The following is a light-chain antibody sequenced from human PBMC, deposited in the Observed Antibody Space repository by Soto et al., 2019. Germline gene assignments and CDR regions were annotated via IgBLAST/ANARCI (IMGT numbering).Light chain of an antibody. Sequence: IQLTQSPSSLSASVGDRVTITCRASQGISSYLAWYQQKQGKAPKLLIYAASTLQSGVPSRFSGSGSGTDFTLTISSLQPEDFATYYCLQLNSYPPFTFGPGTKVDIK. J-gene: IGKJ3*01. V-gene: IGKV1-9*01. CDR1: QGISSY. CDR3: LQLNSYPPFT. CDR2: AAS.